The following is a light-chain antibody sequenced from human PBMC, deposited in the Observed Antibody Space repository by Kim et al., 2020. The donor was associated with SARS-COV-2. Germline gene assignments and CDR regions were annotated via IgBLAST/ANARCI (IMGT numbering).Light chain of an antibody. V-gene: IGKV3-20*01. CDR1: QSVSSSY. CDR2: GAS. Sequence: LCPGERATLSCRARQSVSSSYLAWYQQKPGQAPRLLIYGASSRATGIPDRFSGSGSGTDFTLTISRLEPEDFAVYYCQQYGSSPTFGGGTKVDIK. J-gene: IGKJ4*01. CDR3: QQYGSSPT.